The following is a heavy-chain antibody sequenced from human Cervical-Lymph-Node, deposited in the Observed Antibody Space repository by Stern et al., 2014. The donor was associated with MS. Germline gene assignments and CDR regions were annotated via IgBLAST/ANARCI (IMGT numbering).Heavy chain of an antibody. CDR1: GYTFTSYY. J-gene: IGHJ4*02. CDR3: AREWAPYDYGDPRRFDY. V-gene: IGHV1-46*01. Sequence: QVQLVQSGAEVKKPGASVKVSCKASGYTFTSYYMHWVRQAPGQGLEWMGIINPSGGSTSYAQKFQGRVTMTRDTSTSTVYMELSSLRSEDTAVYYCAREWAPYDYGDPRRFDYWGQGTLVTVSS. D-gene: IGHD4-17*01. CDR2: INPSGGST.